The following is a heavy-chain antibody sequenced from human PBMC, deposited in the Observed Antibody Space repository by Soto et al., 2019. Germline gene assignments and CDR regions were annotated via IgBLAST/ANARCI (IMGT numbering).Heavy chain of an antibody. J-gene: IGHJ5*02. D-gene: IGHD2-2*01. V-gene: IGHV4-39*01. CDR3: ARRVGGYCSSTSCYGFDP. CDR1: GGSISSSSYY. Sequence: QLQLQESGPGLVKPSETLSLTCTVSGGSISSSSYYWGWIRQPPGKGLEWIGSIYYSGSTYYNPSLKRRVTISVDTSKNQFSLKLSSVTAADTAVYYCARRVGGYCSSTSCYGFDPWGQGTLVTVSS. CDR2: IYYSGST.